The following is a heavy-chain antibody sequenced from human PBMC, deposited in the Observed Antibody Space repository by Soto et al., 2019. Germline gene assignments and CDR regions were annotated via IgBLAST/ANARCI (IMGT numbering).Heavy chain of an antibody. D-gene: IGHD3-10*01. CDR1: DFDFSSYG. CDR2: SSYNGRET. CDR3: ARDSGWPILNFDN. Sequence: GGSLRLSCAASDFDFSSYGIHWVRQAPGKGLEWVAASSYNGRETFYADSAKGRFTVSKEMSKNTAFLQMNALRHEDTAVYFCARDSGWPILNFDNWGQGTPVTVSS. V-gene: IGHV3-30*03. J-gene: IGHJ4*02.